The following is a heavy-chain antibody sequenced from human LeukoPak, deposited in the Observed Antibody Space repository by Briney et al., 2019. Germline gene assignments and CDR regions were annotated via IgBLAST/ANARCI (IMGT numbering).Heavy chain of an antibody. D-gene: IGHD1-26*01. CDR2: IKQGESEH. CDR1: GFIFSSYW. CDR3: ARSGSYKFDY. V-gene: IGHV3-7*01. Sequence: GGSLRLSCVVSGFIFSSYWMIWVPQAPGKGLEWVANIKQGESEHNSVDSVKGRFIISRDNAKNSLYLQMNSLRDEDTAVYYCARSGSYKFDYWGQGTLVTVSS. J-gene: IGHJ4*02.